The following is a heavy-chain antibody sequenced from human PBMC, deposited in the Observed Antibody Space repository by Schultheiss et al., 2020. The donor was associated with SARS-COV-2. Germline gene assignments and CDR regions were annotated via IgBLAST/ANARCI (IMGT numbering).Heavy chain of an antibody. Sequence: SETLSLTCTVSGGSISSYYWSWIRQPPGKGLEWIGYIYYSGSTYYNPSLKSRVTISVDTSKNQFSLRLTSVTAADTAVYYCARPYGSGSYYNAPFDYWGQGTLVTVSS. CDR1: GGSISSYY. CDR2: IYYSGST. J-gene: IGHJ4*02. V-gene: IGHV4-59*08. CDR3: ARPYGSGSYYNAPFDY. D-gene: IGHD3-10*01.